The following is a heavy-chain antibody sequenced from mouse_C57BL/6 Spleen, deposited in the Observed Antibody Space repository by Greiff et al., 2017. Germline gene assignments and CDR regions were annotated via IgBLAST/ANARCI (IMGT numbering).Heavy chain of an antibody. CDR1: GFTFSSYA. D-gene: IGHD1-1*01. CDR3: TRDYGSSYFFDY. J-gene: IGHJ2*01. V-gene: IGHV5-9-1*02. Sequence: EVKLRESGEGLVKPGGSLKLSCAASGFTFSSYAMSWVRQTPEKRLEWVAYISSGGDYIYYADTVKGRFTISRDNARNTLYLQMSSLKSEDTAMYYCTRDYGSSYFFDYWGQGTTLTVSS. CDR2: ISSGGDYI.